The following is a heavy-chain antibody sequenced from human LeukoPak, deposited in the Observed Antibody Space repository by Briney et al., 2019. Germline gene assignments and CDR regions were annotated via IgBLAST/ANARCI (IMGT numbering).Heavy chain of an antibody. J-gene: IGHJ4*02. Sequence: ASVKVSCKASGYTFTSYGISWVRQAPGQGLEWMGWISAYNGNTNYAQKFQGRVTITRDTSASTAYMELSSLRSEGTAVYYCARGGAAASFYYFDYWGQGTLVTVSS. D-gene: IGHD6-13*01. CDR2: ISAYNGNT. V-gene: IGHV1-18*01. CDR3: ARGGAAASFYYFDY. CDR1: GYTFTSYG.